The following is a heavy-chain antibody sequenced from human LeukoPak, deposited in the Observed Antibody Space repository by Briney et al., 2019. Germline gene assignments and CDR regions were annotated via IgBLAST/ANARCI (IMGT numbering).Heavy chain of an antibody. Sequence: GGSLRLSCAASGFTFSNAWMSWVRQAPGKGLEWVGRIKSKTDGGTTDYAAPVKGRFTISRDDSKNTLYLQMNSLKTEDTAVYYCTTEPVLPYYYGSGVDAFDIWGQGTMVTVSS. V-gene: IGHV3-15*01. D-gene: IGHD3-10*01. CDR2: IKSKTDGGTT. J-gene: IGHJ3*02. CDR3: TTEPVLPYYYGSGVDAFDI. CDR1: GFTFSNAW.